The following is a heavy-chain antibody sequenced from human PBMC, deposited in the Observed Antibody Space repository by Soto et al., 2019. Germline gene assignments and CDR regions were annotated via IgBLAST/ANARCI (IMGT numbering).Heavy chain of an antibody. CDR1: SGSIGSSNG. CDR3: ARQGSYYYYYYMDV. CDR2: IYHSGST. D-gene: IGHD3-10*01. J-gene: IGHJ6*03. V-gene: IGHV4-4*02. Sequence: SETLSLTCAVSSGSIGSSNGWSWVRQPPGKGLEWIGEIYHSGSTNYNPSLKSRVTISVDKSKNQFSLKLSSVTAADTAVYYCARQGSYYYYYYMDVWGKGTTVTVSS.